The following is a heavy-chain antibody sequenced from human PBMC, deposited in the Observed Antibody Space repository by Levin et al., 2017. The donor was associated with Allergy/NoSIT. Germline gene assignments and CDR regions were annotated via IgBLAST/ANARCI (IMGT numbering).Heavy chain of an antibody. CDR1: GGSFSGYY. CDR3: ARENRDNYDSSGYYRV. CDR2: INHSGST. V-gene: IGHV4-34*01. J-gene: IGHJ4*02. Sequence: HSQTLSLTCAVYGGSFSGYYWSWIRQPPGKGLEWIGEINHSGSTNYNPSLKSRVTISVDTSKNQFSLKLSSVTAADTAVYYCARENRDNYDSSGYYRVWGQGTLVTVSS. D-gene: IGHD3-22*01.